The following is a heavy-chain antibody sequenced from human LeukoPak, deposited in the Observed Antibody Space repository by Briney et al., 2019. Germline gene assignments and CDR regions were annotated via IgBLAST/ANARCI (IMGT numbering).Heavy chain of an antibody. CDR1: GFTLTNYW. CDR3: ARRSMRYFDY. CDR2: IRPEGSDK. J-gene: IGHJ4*02. Sequence: GGSLRLSCAASGFTLTNYWMGWVRQAPGKGLEWVANIRPEGSDKYYVDSVKGRFTISRDNSKNTLYLQINSLRGEDTAVYYCARRSMRYFDYWGLGSLVTVSS. V-gene: IGHV3-7*01.